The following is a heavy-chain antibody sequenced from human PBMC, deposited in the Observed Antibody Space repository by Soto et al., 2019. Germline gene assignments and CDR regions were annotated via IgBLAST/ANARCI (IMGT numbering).Heavy chain of an antibody. CDR1: GGSISNSNYY. D-gene: IGHD3-16*02. J-gene: IGHJ6*03. V-gene: IGHV4-39*01. CDR3: ARILITFGGVIVPHMDV. Sequence: SETLSLTCNVSGGSISNSNYYWGWIRQPPGKGLEWIGNIYYSGSTYYNPSLKSRVTMSGDTSKNQLSLKLNSVTAADTAVYYCARILITFGGVIVPHMDVWGKGTTVTVSS. CDR2: IYYSGST.